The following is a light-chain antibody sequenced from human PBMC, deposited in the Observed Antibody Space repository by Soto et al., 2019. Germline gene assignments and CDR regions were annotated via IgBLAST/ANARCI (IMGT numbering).Light chain of an antibody. CDR2: AAS. CDR1: QTIGTY. Sequence: IEVTQSPSSLAASLGDRVTITCRASQTIGTYVNWYRQKSGAAPELLIYAASSLQSGVPSRFSGSGSGTDFTLTISSLQPEDFATYYCQQCYSTPRTFGQGTRLEIK. CDR3: QQCYSTPRT. V-gene: IGKV1-39*01. J-gene: IGKJ5*01.